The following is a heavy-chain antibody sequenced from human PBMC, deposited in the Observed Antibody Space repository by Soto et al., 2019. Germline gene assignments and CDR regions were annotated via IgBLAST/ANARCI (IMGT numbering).Heavy chain of an antibody. V-gene: IGHV1-3*01. CDR3: ARDTDNCSGGSCYSDLFDY. Sequence: GASVKVSCKASGYTFTSYAMHWVRQAPGQRLEWMGWINAGNGNTKYSQKFQGRVTITRDTSASTAYMELSSLRSEDTAVYYCARDTDNCSGGSCYSDLFDYWGQGTLVTVSS. J-gene: IGHJ4*02. CDR1: GYTFTSYA. D-gene: IGHD2-15*01. CDR2: INAGNGNT.